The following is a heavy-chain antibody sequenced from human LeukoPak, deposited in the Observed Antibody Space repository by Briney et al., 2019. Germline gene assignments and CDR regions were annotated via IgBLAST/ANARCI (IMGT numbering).Heavy chain of an antibody. CDR1: GFPFSTYA. Sequence: AGGSLRPSCAASGFPFSTYALHWVRQTPGKGLEYVSAISGNGGSTYYANSVKGRFTISRDNSRNTVYLQMGSLRAEDMAVYYCARGHSYSYDYWGQGTLVTVSS. J-gene: IGHJ4*02. V-gene: IGHV3-64*01. CDR3: ARGHSYSYDY. CDR2: ISGNGGST. D-gene: IGHD5-18*01.